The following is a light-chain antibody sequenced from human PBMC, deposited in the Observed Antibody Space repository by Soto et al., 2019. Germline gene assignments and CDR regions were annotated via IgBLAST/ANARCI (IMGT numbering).Light chain of an antibody. CDR3: CSFADFTYV. CDR1: SSDIGIYDL. J-gene: IGLJ1*01. Sequence: QSALTQPASESGSPGQSITISCTGTSSDIGIYDLVSWYQQHPGTAPKLIIYEVTKRPSGVSTRFSGSKSGNTASLTISGLQAVDEADYYCCSFADFTYVFGTGTKLTVL. V-gene: IGLV2-23*02. CDR2: EVT.